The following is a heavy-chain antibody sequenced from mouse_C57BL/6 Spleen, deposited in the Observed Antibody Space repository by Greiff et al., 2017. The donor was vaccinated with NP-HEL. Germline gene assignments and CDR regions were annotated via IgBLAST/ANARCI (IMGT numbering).Heavy chain of an antibody. D-gene: IGHD2-4*01. CDR2: INPSNGGT. Sequence: QVQLQQSGTELVKPGASVKLSCKASGYTFTSYWMHWVKQRPGQGLEWIGNINPSNGGTNYNEKFKSKATLTVDKSSSTAYMQLSSRTAEDSAVYYCARWEGYYDYDGGLWFAYWGQGTLVTVSA. CDR3: ARWEGYYDYDGGLWFAY. J-gene: IGHJ3*01. V-gene: IGHV1-53*01. CDR1: GYTFTSYW.